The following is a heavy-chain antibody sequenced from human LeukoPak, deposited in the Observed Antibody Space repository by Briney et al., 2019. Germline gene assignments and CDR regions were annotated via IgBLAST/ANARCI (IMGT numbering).Heavy chain of an antibody. CDR2: TNRDGRDT. Sequence: PGGSLRLSCAASGFTFSSYWMHWVRQAPGKGLMWVSRTNRDGRDTIYADSVRGRSTISRDNAENTLYLRMSSLRADDTAVYYCARDYHGSIDYWGQGTLVAVSS. J-gene: IGHJ4*02. V-gene: IGHV3-74*01. CDR1: GFTFSSYW. D-gene: IGHD3-10*01. CDR3: ARDYHGSIDY.